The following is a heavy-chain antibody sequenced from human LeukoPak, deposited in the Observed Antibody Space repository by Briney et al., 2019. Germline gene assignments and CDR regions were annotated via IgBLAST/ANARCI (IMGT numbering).Heavy chain of an antibody. Sequence: PGGSLRLSCAASGFTFSNYWMTWVRQAPGKGLEWVANIKEDGSEKYYVDSVKGRFTISRDNSKNTLYLQMNSLRAEDTAVYYCARAQWLVHRATYYFDYWGQGTLVTVSS. D-gene: IGHD6-19*01. CDR3: ARAQWLVHRATYYFDY. CDR2: IKEDGSEK. CDR1: GFTFSNYW. J-gene: IGHJ4*02. V-gene: IGHV3-7*01.